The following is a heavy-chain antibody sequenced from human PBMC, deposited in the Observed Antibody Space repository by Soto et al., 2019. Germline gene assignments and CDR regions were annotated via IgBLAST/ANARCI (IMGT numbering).Heavy chain of an antibody. CDR1: EFTFSSYA. D-gene: IGHD3-3*01. V-gene: IGHV3-30-3*01. CDR3: ARVAIFGVVATYGVDV. Sequence: QVQLVESGGGVVQPGRSLRLSCAASEFTFSSYAMHWVRQAPGKGLEWVAVISSDGSNKFYADSVKGRFTISRDNSKNTLYLQMNSLRAEDTAVYYCARVAIFGVVATYGVDVWGQGTTVTVSS. J-gene: IGHJ6*02. CDR2: ISSDGSNK.